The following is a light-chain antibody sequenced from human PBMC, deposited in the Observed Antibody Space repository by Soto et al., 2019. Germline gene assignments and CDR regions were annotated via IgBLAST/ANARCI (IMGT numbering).Light chain of an antibody. CDR1: QTVSSY. Sequence: EIVLTQSPGTLSLSPGERATLSCRASQTVSSYLAWYQHKSGQAPRLLIYSASKRATGIPARFSGSGSGTDFTLTISSLDPEDFAFYYCQQRDSWPLTFGGGTKV. J-gene: IGKJ4*01. CDR2: SAS. CDR3: QQRDSWPLT. V-gene: IGKV3-11*01.